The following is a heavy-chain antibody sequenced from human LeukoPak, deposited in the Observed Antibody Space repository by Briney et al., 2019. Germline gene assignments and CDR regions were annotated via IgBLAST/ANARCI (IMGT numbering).Heavy chain of an antibody. Sequence: GGSLRLSCAASGFTFRSYAMSWVRQAPGKGLEWVLAISGSGTSTYYADSVKGRFTISRDNSKNTLYLQMNSLRAEDTAVYYCEGTYYYDSGDDYWGQGTLVTVSS. CDR2: ISGSGTST. D-gene: IGHD3-22*01. CDR1: GFTFRSYA. CDR3: EGTYYYDSGDDY. J-gene: IGHJ4*02. V-gene: IGHV3-23*01.